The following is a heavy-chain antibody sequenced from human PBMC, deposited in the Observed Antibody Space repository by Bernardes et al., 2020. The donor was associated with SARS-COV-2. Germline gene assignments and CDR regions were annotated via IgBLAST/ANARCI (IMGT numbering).Heavy chain of an antibody. CDR3: ATPYSSSY. CDR2: ISTSGGST. D-gene: IGHD6-13*01. V-gene: IGHV3-23*01. CDR1: GFTFSSYA. Sequence: RSLSRSGAASGFTFSSYAMSWVRQAPGKGLEWVSAISTSGGSTYYADSVKGRFTISRDNSKNTLYLQMNSLRAEDTAVYYCATPYSSSYWGQGTLVTVSS. J-gene: IGHJ4*02.